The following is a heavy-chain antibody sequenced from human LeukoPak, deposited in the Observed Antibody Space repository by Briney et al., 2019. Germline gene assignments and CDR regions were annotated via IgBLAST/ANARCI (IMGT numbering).Heavy chain of an antibody. V-gene: IGHV3-23*01. D-gene: IGHD3-16*01. CDR3: AKNLGPSHV. Sequence: GGSLRLSCAAYGFTFNDFAMTRVRQAPGKGLEWVSSVGDAGTYYADSVKGRFTISRDNSKNMLYLQLNSLRAGDTAMYYCAKNLGPSHVGGQGTMVTVSS. CDR2: VGDAGT. CDR1: GFTFNDFA. J-gene: IGHJ3*01.